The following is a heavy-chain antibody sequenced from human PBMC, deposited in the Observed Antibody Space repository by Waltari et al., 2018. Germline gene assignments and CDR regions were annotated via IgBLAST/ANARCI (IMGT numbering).Heavy chain of an antibody. V-gene: IGHV3-23*01. Sequence: EVQVLESGGGLVQPGGSLRLSCAASGFTFSTYAMGWVRQAPGKGLDWPSAINDAGGWTSHADSVGGRFTISRDNSKNILYLQMNDLRVEDTAIYYCAKYANPSSYLDYWGQGTLVTVSS. CDR1: GFTFSTYA. CDR3: AKYANPSSYLDY. CDR2: INDAGGWT. J-gene: IGHJ4*02. D-gene: IGHD6-6*01.